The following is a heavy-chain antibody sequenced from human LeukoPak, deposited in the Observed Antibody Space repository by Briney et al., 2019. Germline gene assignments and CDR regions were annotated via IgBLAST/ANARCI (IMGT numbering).Heavy chain of an antibody. V-gene: IGHV1-69*13. CDR3: ARGGSYYGHYYGMDV. Sequence: SVKVSCKASGGTFSSYAISWVRQAPGQGLEWMGGIIPIFGTANYAQKFQGRVTITADESTSTAYMELSSLRSEDTAVYYCARGGSYYGHYYGMDVWGQGTTVTVSS. J-gene: IGHJ6*02. CDR2: IIPIFGTA. D-gene: IGHD1-26*01. CDR1: GGTFSSYA.